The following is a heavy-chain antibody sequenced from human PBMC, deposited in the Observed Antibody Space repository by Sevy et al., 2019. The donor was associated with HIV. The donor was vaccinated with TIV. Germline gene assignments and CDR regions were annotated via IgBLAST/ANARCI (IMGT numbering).Heavy chain of an antibody. D-gene: IGHD3-10*01. CDR3: AKAYGSWSPPDY. J-gene: IGHJ4*02. CDR2: ISASGGST. Sequence: GGSLRLSCAASGFIFNSYALSWVRQAPGKGLEWVSTISASGGSTYYAHSVKGRFTISRDNFKNTVDLHMNSLGVEDTAVYYCAKAYGSWSPPDYWGQGILVTVSS. CDR1: GFIFNSYA. V-gene: IGHV3-23*01.